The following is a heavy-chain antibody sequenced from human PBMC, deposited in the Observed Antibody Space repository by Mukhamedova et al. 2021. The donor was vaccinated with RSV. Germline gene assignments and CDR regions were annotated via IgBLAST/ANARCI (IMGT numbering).Heavy chain of an antibody. D-gene: IGHD6-13*01. Sequence: SWLRQAPGQGLEWMGAIIPILGRINYAQKFQDRVTITADDSTNTAYLTLSNLTSEDTAVYYCANFVAAAAPTWFDPWCQGTLVTV. CDR3: ANFVAAAAPTWFDP. J-gene: IGHJ5*02. V-gene: IGHV1-69*01. CDR2: IIPILGRI.